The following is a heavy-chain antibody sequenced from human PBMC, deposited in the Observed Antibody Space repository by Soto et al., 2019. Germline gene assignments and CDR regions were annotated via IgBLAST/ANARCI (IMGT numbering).Heavy chain of an antibody. J-gene: IGHJ4*02. CDR3: ARRFSSGECTDFDY. CDR1: GGSISSSSYY. D-gene: IGHD2-15*01. CDR2: IYYSGST. V-gene: IGHV4-39*01. Sequence: QLQLQESGPGLVKPSETLSLTCTVSGGSISSSSYYWGWIRQPPGKGLEWIGSIYYSGSTYYNPSLKSRVTISVDTSKNQFSLKLSSVTAADTAVYYCARRFSSGECTDFDYWGQGTLVTVSS.